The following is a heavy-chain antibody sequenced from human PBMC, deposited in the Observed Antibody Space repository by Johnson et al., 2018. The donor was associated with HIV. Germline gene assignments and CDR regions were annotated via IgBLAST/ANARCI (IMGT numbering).Heavy chain of an antibody. CDR3: ARGGSGWYFAFDI. CDR1: GLTFSSYA. Sequence: QVQLVESGGGVVQPGRSLRLSCAASGLTFSSYAMHWVRQAPGKGLEWVAVISYDGSNKYYADSVKGRFTISRDNSKNTLYLQMNSLRAEDTAVYYCARGGSGWYFAFDIWGQGTMVTVSS. V-gene: IGHV3-30-3*01. D-gene: IGHD6-19*01. J-gene: IGHJ3*02. CDR2: ISYDGSNK.